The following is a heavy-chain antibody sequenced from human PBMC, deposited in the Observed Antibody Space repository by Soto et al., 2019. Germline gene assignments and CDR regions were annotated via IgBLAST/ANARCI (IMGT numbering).Heavy chain of an antibody. D-gene: IGHD3-22*01. CDR2: IYYSGRT. J-gene: IGHJ4*02. CDR1: GGSISTYY. Sequence: SETLSLTCTVSGGSISTYYWSWIRQPPGKGLEWIGYIYYSGRTNYNPSLKSRVTISIDTSKNKFSLNLSSVTAADTAVYYCARTDRESYYDSSGSRDYFDYWGQGTLVTVSS. CDR3: ARTDRESYYDSSGSRDYFDY. V-gene: IGHV4-59*01.